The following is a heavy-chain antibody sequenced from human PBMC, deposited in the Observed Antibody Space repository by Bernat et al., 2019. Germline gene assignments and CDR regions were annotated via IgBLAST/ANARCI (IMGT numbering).Heavy chain of an antibody. V-gene: IGHV4-34*02. Sequence: QVQLQQWGAGLLKPSETLSLTCAAYDGSFSGYYWSWIRQPPGKGLEWIGEINHSGSTNYNPSLKSRVTRSLDTSKTQFSLKLSSVTAADTAVYYCARGPLIMITFGGVIVDAFDIWGQGTMVTVSS. CDR1: DGSFSGYY. CDR3: ARGPLIMITFGGVIVDAFDI. D-gene: IGHD3-16*02. J-gene: IGHJ3*02. CDR2: INHSGST.